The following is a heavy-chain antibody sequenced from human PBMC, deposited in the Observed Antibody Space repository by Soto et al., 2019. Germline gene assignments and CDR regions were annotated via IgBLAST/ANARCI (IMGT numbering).Heavy chain of an antibody. Sequence: SETLSLTCTVSGGSISSGDYYWSWILQHTGKGLVWIGYIYYSGSTYYNPSLKSRVTIPVDTSQDQFSLKLSSVTAAATAVYYCARDATGATYGSGSCRHYYYYGMDVWDQGTTVTVSS. CDR2: IYYSGST. J-gene: IGHJ6*02. V-gene: IGHV4-30-4*01. CDR3: ARDATGATYGSGSCRHYYYYGMDV. D-gene: IGHD3-10*01. CDR1: GGSISSGDYY.